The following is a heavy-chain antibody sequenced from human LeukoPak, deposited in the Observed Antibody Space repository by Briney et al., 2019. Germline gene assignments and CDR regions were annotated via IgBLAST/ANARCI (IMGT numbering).Heavy chain of an antibody. V-gene: IGHV4-34*01. D-gene: IGHD6-19*01. Sequence: SETLSLTCAVYGGSFSGYYRSRIRQPPGKGLEWIGEINHSGSTNYNPSLKIRVTISVDPSKNQFSLKLSSVTAADTAVYYCARGYRIALAGFPFDYWGQGTLVTVSS. J-gene: IGHJ4*02. CDR2: INHSGST. CDR3: ARGYRIALAGFPFDY. CDR1: GGSFSGYY.